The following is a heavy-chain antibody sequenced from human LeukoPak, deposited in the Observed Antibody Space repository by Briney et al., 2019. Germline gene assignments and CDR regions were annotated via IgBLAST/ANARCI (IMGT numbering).Heavy chain of an antibody. CDR3: ARWVAARARYYFDY. Sequence: SETLSLTCTVSGDSISSYYWNWIRQPPGKGLEWTGYIYYSGSTNYNPSLKSRVTISVDTSKNQFSLKLSSVTAADTAVYYCARWVAARARYYFDYWGQGTLVTVSS. CDR1: GDSISSYY. J-gene: IGHJ4*02. V-gene: IGHV4-59*01. D-gene: IGHD6-6*01. CDR2: IYYSGST.